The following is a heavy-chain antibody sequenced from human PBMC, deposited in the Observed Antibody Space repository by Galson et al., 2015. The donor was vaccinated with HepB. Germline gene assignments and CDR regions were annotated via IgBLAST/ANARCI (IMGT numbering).Heavy chain of an antibody. CDR3: ARRGYYYYYMDV. CDR2: IYYSGST. V-gene: IGHV4-28*01. CDR1: GYSISSSNW. J-gene: IGHJ6*03. Sequence: ETLSLTCAVSGYSISSSNWWGWIRQPPGKGLEWIGYIYYSGSTYYHPSLKSRVTKSVDTSKNQFSLELSSVTAVDTAVYYCARRGYYYYYMDVWGKGTTVTVSS.